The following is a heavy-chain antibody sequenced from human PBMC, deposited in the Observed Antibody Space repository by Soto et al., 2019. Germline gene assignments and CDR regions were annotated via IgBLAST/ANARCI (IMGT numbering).Heavy chain of an antibody. CDR3: AKSDIVVVPDAIDYYYGMDV. V-gene: IGHV3-30*18. CDR1: GFTFSSYG. CDR2: ISYDGSNK. J-gene: IGHJ6*02. D-gene: IGHD2-2*01. Sequence: GWSLRLSCAASGFTFSSYGMHWVRQAPGKGLEWVAVISYDGSNKYYADSVKGRFTISRDNSKNTLYLQMNSLRAEDTAVYYCAKSDIVVVPDAIDYYYGMDVWGQGTTATASS.